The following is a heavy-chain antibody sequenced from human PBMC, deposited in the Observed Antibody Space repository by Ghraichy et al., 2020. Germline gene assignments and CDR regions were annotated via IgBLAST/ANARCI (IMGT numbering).Heavy chain of an antibody. J-gene: IGHJ4*01. D-gene: IGHD2-8*02. CDR3: AIVHLEYCTGGTCDSLDQ. CDR1: GFAFSVFG. V-gene: IGHV3-30*03. CDR2: ISEDGNDK. Sequence: GGSLRLSCAASGFAFSVFGIHWVRQAPGKGLEWVAAISEDGNDKYYLDSVKGRFIISRDNSKNTLYLQMSSLRVEDTALYYCAIVHLEYCTGGTCDSLDQWGHGTLVSVSS.